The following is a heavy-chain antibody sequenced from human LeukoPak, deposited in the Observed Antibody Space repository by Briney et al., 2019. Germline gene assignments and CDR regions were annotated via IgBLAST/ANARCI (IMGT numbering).Heavy chain of an antibody. Sequence: GASVKVSCKASGYTSIGYYMHWVRQAPGQGLEWMGWINPNSGGTNYAQKFQGRVTMTRDTSISTAYMELIRLTSDDTAVYYCARDVTGDQSWFFDLWGRGTLVTVSS. CDR1: GYTSIGYY. V-gene: IGHV1-2*02. J-gene: IGHJ2*01. CDR3: ARDVTGDQSWFFDL. D-gene: IGHD7-27*01. CDR2: INPNSGGT.